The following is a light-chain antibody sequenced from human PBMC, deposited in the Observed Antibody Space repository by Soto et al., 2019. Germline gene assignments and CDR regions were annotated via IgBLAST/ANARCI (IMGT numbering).Light chain of an antibody. J-gene: IGKJ1*01. V-gene: IGKV1-5*01. CDR3: QQYNNYWT. CDR2: DAS. Sequence: DIQMTQSPSTLYASVGDRVTITSRASQSISSWLAWYQQKPGKAPKLLIYDASSLESGVPSRFSGSGSATEFTLTISSLQPDDFATYYCQQYNNYWTFGQGIKVDIK. CDR1: QSISSW.